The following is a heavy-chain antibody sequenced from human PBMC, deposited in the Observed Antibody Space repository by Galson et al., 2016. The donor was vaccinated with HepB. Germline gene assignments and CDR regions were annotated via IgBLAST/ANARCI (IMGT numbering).Heavy chain of an antibody. CDR2: INPSSGGA. V-gene: IGHV1-2*02. J-gene: IGHJ4*02. D-gene: IGHD4-17*01. CDR3: ARDYGDYADY. CDR1: GYTLTGYY. Sequence: SVKVSCKASGYTLTGYYIYWVRQAPGQGPEWMGWINPSSGGANYAQKFQGRVTMTRDTSVSTAYMELSRLRSDDTAVYYCARDYGDYADYWGQGTLVTVSS.